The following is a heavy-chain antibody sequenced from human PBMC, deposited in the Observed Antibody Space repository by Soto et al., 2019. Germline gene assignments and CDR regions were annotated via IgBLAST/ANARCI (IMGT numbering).Heavy chain of an antibody. V-gene: IGHV1-69*13. CDR2: IIPIFGTA. Sequence: SVKVSCKACGGTFSSYAIRWVRQAPGHGFEWMGGIIPIFGTANYAQNFQGRVTITADESTSTAYMELSSLRSEDTAVYYCARASNRVYDYYYYGMDVWGQGTTVTVSS. CDR1: GGTFSSYA. J-gene: IGHJ6*02. CDR3: ARASNRVYDYYYYGMDV. D-gene: IGHD4-4*01.